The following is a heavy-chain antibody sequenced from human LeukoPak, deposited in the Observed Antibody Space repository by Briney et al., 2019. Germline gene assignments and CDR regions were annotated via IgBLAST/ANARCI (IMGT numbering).Heavy chain of an antibody. V-gene: IGHV3-53*01. D-gene: IGHD4-11*01. CDR3: ARGSVSYNYFDY. J-gene: IGHJ4*02. CDR1: GFTISSNY. Sequence: GGSLGLSCAASGFTISSNYMSWVRQAPGKGLEWVSVIYSGGSTYYADSVKGRFTISRDNSKNTLYLQMNSLRAEDTAVYYCARGSVSYNYFDYWGQGTLVTVSS. CDR2: IYSGGST.